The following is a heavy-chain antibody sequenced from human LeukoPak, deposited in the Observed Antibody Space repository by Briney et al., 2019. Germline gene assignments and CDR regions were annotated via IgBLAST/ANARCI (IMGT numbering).Heavy chain of an antibody. Sequence: PSDTLSLTCTVSGGSISSVGYYWSWIRQHPGKGLEWIGYIYYSGSTYYNPSLKSRVTISVDTSKNQFSLKLSSVTAADTAVYYCARDSVAAAGTAGYYYGMDVWGQGTTVTVSS. CDR1: GGSISSVGYY. J-gene: IGHJ6*02. CDR3: ARDSVAAAGTAGYYYGMDV. D-gene: IGHD6-13*01. V-gene: IGHV4-31*03. CDR2: IYYSGST.